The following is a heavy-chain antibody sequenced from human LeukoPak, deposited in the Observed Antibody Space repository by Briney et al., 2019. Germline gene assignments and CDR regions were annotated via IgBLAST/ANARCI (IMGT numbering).Heavy chain of an antibody. CDR3: ARHVGLSSSTADYFDY. D-gene: IGHD6-6*01. J-gene: IGHJ4*02. CDR1: GGSISGFH. Sequence: SETLSLTCTVSGGSISGFHWSWLRQPPGEGLEWFGYINDSGTTNYNPSLKSRVTISVDRSENRFSLKMKSVTAADTAEYYCARHVGLSSSTADYFDYWGQGTLVTVSS. CDR2: INDSGTT. V-gene: IGHV4-59*08.